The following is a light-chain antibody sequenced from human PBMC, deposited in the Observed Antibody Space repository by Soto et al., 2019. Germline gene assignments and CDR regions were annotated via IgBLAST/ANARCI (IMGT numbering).Light chain of an antibody. CDR2: DAS. J-gene: IGKJ1*01. CDR1: QTISTW. Sequence: QLTQSTSSVRAAVGDKVTITCRASQTISTWLAWYQQKPGKAPKVLIFDASSLKTGVPSRFSGSGSGTEFTLTISNLQPDDFATYYCHQYDSYSSGPFGQGTKVDIK. CDR3: HQYDSYSSGP. V-gene: IGKV1-5*01.